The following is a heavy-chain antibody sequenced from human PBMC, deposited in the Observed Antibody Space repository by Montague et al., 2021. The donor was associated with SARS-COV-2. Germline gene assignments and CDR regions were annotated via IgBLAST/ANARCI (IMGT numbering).Heavy chain of an antibody. Sequence: SETLSLTCEVSGASISSNNWWIWVRQSPGKGLEWIGETYHSGSTNYNPSLRGRVTISVDKSTNQFSLKVNSVSAADTVVYYCARLGVVPSPRTFDPWGQGTLVTVSS. CDR1: GASISSNNW. D-gene: IGHD3-10*01. J-gene: IGHJ5*02. CDR2: TYHSGST. V-gene: IGHV4-4*02. CDR3: ARLGVVPSPRTFDP.